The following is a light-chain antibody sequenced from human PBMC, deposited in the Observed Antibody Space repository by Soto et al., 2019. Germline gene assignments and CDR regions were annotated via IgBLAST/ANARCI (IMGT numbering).Light chain of an antibody. V-gene: IGLV2-14*01. CDR2: EVT. CDR1: SSDVGGYNS. CDR3: SSYTTSSTRV. J-gene: IGLJ3*02. Sequence: QSALTQPASVSGSPGQSITISCTGTSSDVGGYNSVSWYQQHPGKAPKLMIYEVTSRPSGVSNRFSGSKSGNTASLTISGLQVDDEANYYCSSYTTSSTRVLGGGTKLTVL.